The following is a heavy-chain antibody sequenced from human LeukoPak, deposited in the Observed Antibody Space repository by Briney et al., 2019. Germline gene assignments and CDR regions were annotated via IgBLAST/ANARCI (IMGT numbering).Heavy chain of an antibody. D-gene: IGHD2-15*01. CDR1: GGSISSYY. Sequence: TTSETLSLTCTVSGGSISSYYWSWIRQPAGEGLEWIGYIYHSGSTYYNPSLKSRVTISVDRSKNQFSLKLSSVTAADTAVYYCARGLIGGGPGAFDIWGQGTMVTVSS. CDR3: ARGLIGGGPGAFDI. J-gene: IGHJ3*02. CDR2: IYHSGST. V-gene: IGHV4-59*12.